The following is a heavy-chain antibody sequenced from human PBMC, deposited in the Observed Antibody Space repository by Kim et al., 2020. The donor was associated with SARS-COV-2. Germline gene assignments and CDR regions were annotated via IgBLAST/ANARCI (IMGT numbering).Heavy chain of an antibody. CDR3: ATRGGYYDSSGYYRGFDY. V-gene: IGHV5-51*01. CDR1: GYSFTSYW. D-gene: IGHD3-22*01. Sequence: LKISCKGSGYSFTSYWIGWVRQMPGKGLEWMGIIYPGDSDTRYSPSFQGQVTISADKSISTAYLQWSSLKASDTAMYYCATRGGYYDSSGYYRGFDYWGQGTLVTVSS. CDR2: IYPGDSDT. J-gene: IGHJ4*02.